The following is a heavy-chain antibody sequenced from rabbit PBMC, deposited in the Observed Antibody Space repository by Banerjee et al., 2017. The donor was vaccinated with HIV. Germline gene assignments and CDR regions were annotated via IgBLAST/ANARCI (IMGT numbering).Heavy chain of an antibody. V-gene: IGHV1S45*01. CDR3: ARDLTAVIGWNFGW. CDR1: GFSFSDRDV. Sequence: QEQLVESGGGLVQPEGSLTLTCTASGFSFSDRDVMCWVRQAPGKGLEWIACINASTGKPVYATWAKGRFTISRTSSTTVTLRMTSLTAADRATYFCARDLTAVIGWNFGWWGPGTLVTVS. CDR2: INASTGKP. D-gene: IGHD1-1*01. J-gene: IGHJ4*01.